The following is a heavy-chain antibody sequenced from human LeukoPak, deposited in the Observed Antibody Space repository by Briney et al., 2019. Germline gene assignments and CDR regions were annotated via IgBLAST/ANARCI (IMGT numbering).Heavy chain of an antibody. J-gene: IGHJ6*02. D-gene: IGHD3-10*01. CDR1: GFTFSSYE. Sequence: GGSLRLSCAASGFTFSSYEMNWVRQAPGKGLEWVSYISSSGNTIYYADSVKGRFAISRDNAKNSLYLQMNSLRAEDTAVYYCARGGGYYGSGSLHYYYYGMDVWGQGTTVTVSS. V-gene: IGHV3-48*03. CDR3: ARGGGYYGSGSLHYYYYGMDV. CDR2: ISSSGNTI.